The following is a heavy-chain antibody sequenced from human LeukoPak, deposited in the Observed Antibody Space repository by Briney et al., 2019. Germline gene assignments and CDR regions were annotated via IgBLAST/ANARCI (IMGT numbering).Heavy chain of an antibody. Sequence: GGSLRLSCAASGFTFDDYAMHWVRQAPGKGLEWVSLISWDGGSTYYADSVKGRFTVSRDNSKNSLYLQMNSLRAEDTALYYCAKDPGIAARPGYYMDVWGKGTTVTVSS. D-gene: IGHD6-6*01. J-gene: IGHJ6*03. CDR1: GFTFDDYA. CDR3: AKDPGIAARPGYYMDV. CDR2: ISWDGGST. V-gene: IGHV3-43D*03.